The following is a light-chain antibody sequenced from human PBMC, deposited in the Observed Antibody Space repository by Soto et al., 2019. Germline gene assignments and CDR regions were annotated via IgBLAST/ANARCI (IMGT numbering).Light chain of an antibody. V-gene: IGLV1-40*01. J-gene: IGLJ3*02. CDR1: SSNIGAGYD. CDR2: ANT. Sequence: QSVLTQPPSVSGAPGQRVTISCTGSSSNIGAGYDVHWYQQLPGTAPKLLIYANTNRPSGVPDRFSGAESGTSASLAITGLQAEDEADYYCQSYDSSLSGSNWVFGGGTQLTVL. CDR3: QSYDSSLSGSNWV.